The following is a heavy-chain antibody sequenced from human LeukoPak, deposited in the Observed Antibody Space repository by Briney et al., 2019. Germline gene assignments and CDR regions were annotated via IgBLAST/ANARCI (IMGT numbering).Heavy chain of an antibody. V-gene: IGHV4-38-2*02. CDR3: TRERGPSYWFFDL. J-gene: IGHJ2*01. CDR2: IHQSGRT. CDR1: GYSISSGYN. Sequence: SETLSLTCAVSGYSISSGYNWGWIRPPPGKGLEWIGSIHQSGRTYYNPSLKSRVTISVDTSKNQFSLKLSSVTATDTAVYYCTRERGPSYWFFDLWGRGTLVTVSS.